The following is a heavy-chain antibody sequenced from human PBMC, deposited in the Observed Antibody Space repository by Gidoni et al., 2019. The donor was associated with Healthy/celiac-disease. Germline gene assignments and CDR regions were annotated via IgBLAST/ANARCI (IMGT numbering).Heavy chain of an antibody. J-gene: IGHJ3*02. CDR1: GFTFSSSW. D-gene: IGHD3-16*02. Sequence: LVQPGGSLRLPCAASGFTFSSSWMSWVRQAPGKGLEWVANIKQDGSEKYYVDSVKGRFTISRDNAKNSLYLQMNSLRAEDTAVYYCARDYSDYVWGSYPADAFDIWGQGTMVTVSS. CDR3: ARDYSDYVWGSYPADAFDI. V-gene: IGHV3-7*01. CDR2: IKQDGSEK.